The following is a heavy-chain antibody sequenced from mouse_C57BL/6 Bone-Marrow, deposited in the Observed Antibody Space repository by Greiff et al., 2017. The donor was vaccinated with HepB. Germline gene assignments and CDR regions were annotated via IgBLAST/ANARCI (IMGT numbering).Heavy chain of an antibody. CDR3: ARKTYGSSYGLAMDY. CDR1: GFSLTSYA. V-gene: IGHV2-9-1*01. J-gene: IGHJ4*01. CDR2: IWTGGGT. Sequence: VQGVESGPGLVAPSQSLSITCTVSGFSLTSYAISWVRQPPGKGLEWLGVIWTGGGTNYNSALKSRLSISKDNSKSQVFLKMNSLQTDDTARYYWARKTYGSSYGLAMDYWGQGTSVTVSS. D-gene: IGHD1-1*01.